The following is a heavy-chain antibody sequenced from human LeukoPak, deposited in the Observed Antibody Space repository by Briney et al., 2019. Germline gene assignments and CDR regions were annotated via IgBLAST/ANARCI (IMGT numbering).Heavy chain of an antibody. Sequence: GGSLRLSCAASGFTFSSYAMSWVRQAPGKGLEWVSAISGSGGSTYYADPVKGRFTISRDNSKNTLYLQMNSLRAEDTAVYYCAKGDSSGYYYRPGYYFDYWGQGTLVTVSS. CDR3: AKGDSSGYYYRPGYYFDY. J-gene: IGHJ4*02. D-gene: IGHD3-22*01. CDR1: GFTFSSYA. V-gene: IGHV3-23*01. CDR2: ISGSGGST.